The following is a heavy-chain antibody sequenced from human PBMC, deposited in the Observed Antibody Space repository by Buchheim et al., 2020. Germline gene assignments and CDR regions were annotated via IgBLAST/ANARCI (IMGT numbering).Heavy chain of an antibody. CDR3: ARSKYSSGRYGGYYYYGMDV. Sequence: QVQLVQSGAEVKKPGASVKVSCKASGYTFTGYYMHWVRQAPGQGLEWMGWINPNSGGTNYAQKFQGWVTMTRDTSISTAYMELSRLRSDDTAVYYCARSKYSSGRYGGYYYYGMDVWGQGTT. CDR2: INPNSGGT. V-gene: IGHV1-2*04. J-gene: IGHJ6*02. D-gene: IGHD6-19*01. CDR1: GYTFTGYY.